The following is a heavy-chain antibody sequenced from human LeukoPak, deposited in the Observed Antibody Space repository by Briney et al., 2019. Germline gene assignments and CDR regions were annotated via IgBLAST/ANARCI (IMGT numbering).Heavy chain of an antibody. V-gene: IGHV3-7*01. J-gene: IGHJ4*02. CDR2: IKQDGSEK. Sequence: GGSLGLSCAASGFTFSSYWMSWVRQAPGKGLEWVANIKQDGSEKYYVDSVKGRFTISRDNAKNSLYLQMNSLRAEDTAVYYCARDRRYCSGGSCSSGKDYWGQGTLVTVSS. D-gene: IGHD2-15*01. CDR1: GFTFSSYW. CDR3: ARDRRYCSGGSCSSGKDY.